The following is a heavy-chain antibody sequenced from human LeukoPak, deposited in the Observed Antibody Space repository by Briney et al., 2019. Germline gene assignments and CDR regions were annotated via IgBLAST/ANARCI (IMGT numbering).Heavy chain of an antibody. V-gene: IGHV3-33*06. J-gene: IGHJ4*02. CDR1: GFTFSHYG. CDR2: IWSEGTNK. Sequence: GGSLRLSCAAAGFTFSHYGMHWVRQAPGKGLEWVAVIWSEGTNKYYAESVKGRFTISRDDSGNTVYLQMNSLRPEDTGVYYCAKDAQRGFDYSNSLEYWGQGTPVTVST. CDR3: AKDAQRGFDYSNSLEY. D-gene: IGHD4-11*01.